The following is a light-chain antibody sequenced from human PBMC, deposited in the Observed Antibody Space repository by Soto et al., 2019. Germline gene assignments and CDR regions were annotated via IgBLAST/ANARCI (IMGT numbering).Light chain of an antibody. CDR2: AAS. Sequence: DIQMTQSPSSLSASVGDRVTITCRASESINRHLNWYQQKPGKAPKLLIYAASSLQNGVPSRFSGSGSGTDFTLTISNLQPEDFATHYCQQSYSTLSITFGQGTRLEIK. J-gene: IGKJ5*01. CDR3: QQSYSTLSIT. V-gene: IGKV1-39*01. CDR1: ESINRH.